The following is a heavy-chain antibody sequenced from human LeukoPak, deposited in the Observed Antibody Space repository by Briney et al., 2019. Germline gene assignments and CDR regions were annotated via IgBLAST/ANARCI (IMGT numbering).Heavy chain of an antibody. J-gene: IGHJ5*02. CDR2: IYHSGST. Sequence: SETLSLTCAVSGYSISSGYYWGWIRQPPGKGLEWIGSIYHSGSTYYNPSLKSRVTTSLDTSKNQFSLKLSSVTAADTAVYYCARRSGETGTNWFDPWGQGTLVTVSS. D-gene: IGHD3-10*01. CDR3: ARRSGETGTNWFDP. V-gene: IGHV4-38-2*01. CDR1: GYSISSGYY.